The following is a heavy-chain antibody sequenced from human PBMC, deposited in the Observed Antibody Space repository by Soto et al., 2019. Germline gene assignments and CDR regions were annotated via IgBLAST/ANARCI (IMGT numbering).Heavy chain of an antibody. V-gene: IGHV1-46*01. CDR2: INPSGGST. CDR1: GYTFTSYY. Sequence: GASVKVSCKASGYTFTSYYMHWVRQAPGQGLEWMGIINPSGGSTSYAQKFQGRVTMTRDTSTSTVYMELSSLRSEDTAVYYCARDESYCTNGVCYLRCYYYGMDVWGQGTTVTVS. D-gene: IGHD2-8*01. J-gene: IGHJ6*02. CDR3: ARDESYCTNGVCYLRCYYYGMDV.